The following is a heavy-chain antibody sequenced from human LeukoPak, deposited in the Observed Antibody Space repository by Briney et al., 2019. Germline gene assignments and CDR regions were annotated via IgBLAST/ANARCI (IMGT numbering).Heavy chain of an antibody. CDR3: AKLCRANTYTYFSD. Sequence: SETLSLTCTVSGGSISSFYWSWIRQPPGKGLEWIGYIYYSGSTNYNPSLRSRVTISVDTSKNQFSLKLSSVTAADTAVYYCAKLCRANTYTYFSDWGQGTLVTVSS. V-gene: IGHV4-59*01. D-gene: IGHD5-18*01. CDR2: IYYSGST. CDR1: GGSISSFY. J-gene: IGHJ4*02.